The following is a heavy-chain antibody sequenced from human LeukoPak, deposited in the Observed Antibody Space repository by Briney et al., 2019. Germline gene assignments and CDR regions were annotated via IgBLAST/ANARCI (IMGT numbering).Heavy chain of an antibody. Sequence: EGSLRLSCAASGFTFSRHWMQWVRQAPGKGLVWVSRINSDGSITSYADSVKGRFTISRDNAKNTLYLQMNSLRAEDAAVYYCARDASSGSDDAFDNWGQGTMVTVSS. CDR3: ARDASSGSDDAFDN. J-gene: IGHJ3*02. V-gene: IGHV3-74*01. CDR1: GFTFSRHW. CDR2: INSDGSIT. D-gene: IGHD6-19*01.